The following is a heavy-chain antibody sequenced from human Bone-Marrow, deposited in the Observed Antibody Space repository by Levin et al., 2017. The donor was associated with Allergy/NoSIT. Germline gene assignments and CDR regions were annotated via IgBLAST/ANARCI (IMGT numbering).Heavy chain of an antibody. CDR1: GFTFSSYE. V-gene: IGHV3-48*03. D-gene: IGHD3-3*01. CDR3: ARVRYYDFWSGKLDAFDI. Sequence: SCAASGFTFSSYEMNWVRQAPGKGLEWVSYISSSGSTIYYADSVKGRFTISRDNAKNSLYLQMNSLRAEDTAVYYCARVRYYDFWSGKLDAFDIWGQGTMVTVSS. J-gene: IGHJ3*02. CDR2: ISSSGSTI.